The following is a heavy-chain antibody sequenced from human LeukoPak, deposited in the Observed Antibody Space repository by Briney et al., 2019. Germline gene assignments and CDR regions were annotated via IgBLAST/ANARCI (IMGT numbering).Heavy chain of an antibody. CDR1: GASISGYY. CDR3: ARDYSPVADTAHDY. D-gene: IGHD6-19*01. J-gene: IGHJ4*02. V-gene: IGHV4-4*07. CDR2: MQSSGDT. Sequence: SETLSLTCTVPGASISGYYWSWIRQPAGKGLEWIGRMQSSGDTYYNPSLKSRVTMSIDTSKNQFSLKLSSVTAADTAVYYCARDYSPVADTAHDYWGQGTLVTVSS.